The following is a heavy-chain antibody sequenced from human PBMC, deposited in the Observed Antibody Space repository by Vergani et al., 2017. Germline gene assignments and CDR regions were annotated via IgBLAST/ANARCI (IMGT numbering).Heavy chain of an antibody. Sequence: QVQLVQSGAEVKKPGSSVKVSCKASGGTFSSYAISWVRQAPGQGLEWMGGIIPIFGTANYAQKFQGRVTITADESTSPAYMELSSLRSEDTAVYYCARVYCSGGSCYPPLYYYYYDMDVWGKGTTVTVSS. CDR1: GGTFSSYA. CDR3: ARVYCSGGSCYPPLYYYYYDMDV. D-gene: IGHD2-15*01. V-gene: IGHV1-69*01. J-gene: IGHJ6*03. CDR2: IIPIFGTA.